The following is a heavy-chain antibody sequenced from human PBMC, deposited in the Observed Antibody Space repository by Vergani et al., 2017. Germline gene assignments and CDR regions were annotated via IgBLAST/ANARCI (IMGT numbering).Heavy chain of an antibody. J-gene: IGHJ6*02. V-gene: IGHV3-9*01. CDR3: AKDLMVRARRRYNYYGMDV. Sequence: EVQLVESGGGLVQPGRSLRLSCAASGFTFDDYAMHWVRQAPGKGLEWVSGISWNSGSIGNADSVKGRFTISRDNAKNSLYLQMNSLRAEDTGLYYCAKDLMVRARRRYNYYGMDVWGQGTTVTVSS. CDR1: GFTFDDYA. CDR2: ISWNSGSI. D-gene: IGHD3-10*01.